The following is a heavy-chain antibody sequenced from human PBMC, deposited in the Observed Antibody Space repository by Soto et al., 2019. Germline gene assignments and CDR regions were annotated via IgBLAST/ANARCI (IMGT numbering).Heavy chain of an antibody. V-gene: IGHV4-59*08. Sequence: SETLSLTCTVSGGSISSYYWSWIRQPPGKGLEWIGYIYYSGSTNYNPSLKSRVTISVDTSKNQFSLKLSSVTAADTAVYYCARLGYCSSTSCYPDYWGQGTLVTVSS. J-gene: IGHJ4*02. D-gene: IGHD2-2*01. CDR2: IYYSGST. CDR1: GGSISSYY. CDR3: ARLGYCSSTSCYPDY.